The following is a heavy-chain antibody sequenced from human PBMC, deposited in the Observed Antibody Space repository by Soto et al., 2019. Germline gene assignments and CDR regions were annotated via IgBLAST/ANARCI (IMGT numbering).Heavy chain of an antibody. Sequence: QITLRESGPTLVQPTQTLTLTCTLSGVSLSTSGEGVGWIRQPPGKALEWLALIYWDDDKRFSPSLKSRLAITRDISKNQVVMTMTDMAPEDTAIYYCAYRQRTVVVGAPFHLSGQGSQVTVSS. CDR3: AYRQRTVVVGAPFHL. CDR1: GVSLSTSGEG. D-gene: IGHD2-15*01. CDR2: IYWDDDK. J-gene: IGHJ5*02. V-gene: IGHV2-5*02.